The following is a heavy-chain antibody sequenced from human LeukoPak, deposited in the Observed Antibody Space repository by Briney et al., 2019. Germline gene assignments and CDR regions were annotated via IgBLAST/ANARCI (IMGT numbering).Heavy chain of an antibody. CDR1: GGSISNYY. J-gene: IGHJ5*02. V-gene: IGHV4-59*08. CDR3: ARTAFDYDSSGYNWFDP. Sequence: PSETLSLTCTVSGGSISNYYWSWIRQPPGKGLEWIGYIYYSGSPNNNPSLKSRVTISVDTSKNQFSLKLSSVTAADTALDYCARTAFDYDSSGYNWFDPWGQGTLVTVSS. D-gene: IGHD3-22*01. CDR2: IYYSGSP.